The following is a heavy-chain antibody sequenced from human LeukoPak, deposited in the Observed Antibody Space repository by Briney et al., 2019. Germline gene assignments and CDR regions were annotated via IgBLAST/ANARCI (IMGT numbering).Heavy chain of an antibody. CDR1: GFTFSSYW. J-gene: IGHJ3*02. CDR2: INSDGSST. Sequence: GGPLRLSCAASGFTFSSYWMHWVRQAPGKGLVWVSRINSDGSSTSYADSVKGRFTISRDNAKNTLYLQMNSLRAEDTAVYYCARMPGIAVAATRSLDIWGQGTMVTVSS. V-gene: IGHV3-74*01. D-gene: IGHD6-19*01. CDR3: ARMPGIAVAATRSLDI.